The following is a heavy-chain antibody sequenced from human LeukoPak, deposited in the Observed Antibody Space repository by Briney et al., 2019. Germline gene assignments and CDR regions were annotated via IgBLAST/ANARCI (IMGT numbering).Heavy chain of an antibody. Sequence: GFLRLSCEASGFIFSNYAMSWLRQAPGKGLEWVSTIHDRNYYADSVKGRFTISRDNSRSTLYLQMDSLRAEDTAVYYCAKDQPTDGYNSIWGRGTLVTVSS. CDR1: GFIFSNYA. CDR2: IHDRN. D-gene: IGHD5-24*01. J-gene: IGHJ4*02. CDR3: AKDQPTDGYNSI. V-gene: IGHV3-23*01.